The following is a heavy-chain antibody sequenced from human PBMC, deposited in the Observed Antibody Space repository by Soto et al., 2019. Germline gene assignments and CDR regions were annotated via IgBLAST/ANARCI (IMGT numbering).Heavy chain of an antibody. Sequence: SETLSLTCTVSGGSIRSYYWSWIRQPPGKGLEWIGYIYYSGSTNYNPSLKSRVTISVDTSKNQFSLKLSSVTAADTAVYYCARLDYGDFNFDYWGQGTLVTVSS. D-gene: IGHD4-17*01. CDR1: GGSIRSYY. V-gene: IGHV4-59*08. CDR2: IYYSGST. CDR3: ARLDYGDFNFDY. J-gene: IGHJ4*02.